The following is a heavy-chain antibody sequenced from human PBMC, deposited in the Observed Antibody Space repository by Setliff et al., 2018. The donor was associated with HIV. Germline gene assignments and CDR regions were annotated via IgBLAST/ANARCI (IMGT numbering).Heavy chain of an antibody. Sequence: PGGSLRLSCAASGFTFTDYWMHWVRQVPGRGLEWVSSISIGSGAAIYYAESVQGRFTVSRDNSKNSLYLQMNSLRVEDTAVYYCARDYLYYNMYNGSPVYGMDVWGQGTTVTVSS. D-gene: IGHD3-10*01. CDR3: ARDYLYYNMYNGSPVYGMDV. J-gene: IGHJ6*02. CDR2: ISIGSGAAI. V-gene: IGHV3-21*01. CDR1: GFTFTDYW.